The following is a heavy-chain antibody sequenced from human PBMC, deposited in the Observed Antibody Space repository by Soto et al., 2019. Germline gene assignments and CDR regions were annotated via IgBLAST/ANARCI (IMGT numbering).Heavy chain of an antibody. CDR2: INHSGST. J-gene: IGHJ6*02. Sequence: SETLSLTCAVYGGSFSGYYWSWIRQPSGKGLEWIGEINHSGSTNYNPSLKSRVTISVDTSKNQFSLKLSSVTAADTAVYYCARIRVATLSQRPNYYYYYGMDVWGQGTTVTV. CDR3: ARIRVATLSQRPNYYYYYGMDV. CDR1: GGSFSGYY. V-gene: IGHV4-34*01. D-gene: IGHD5-12*01.